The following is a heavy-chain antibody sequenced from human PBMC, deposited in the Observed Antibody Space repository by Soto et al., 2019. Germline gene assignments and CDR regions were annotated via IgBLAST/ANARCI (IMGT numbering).Heavy chain of an antibody. CDR3: AREIYRYSYCKTFDY. CDR2: IYYSGST. D-gene: IGHD5-18*01. V-gene: IGHV4-31*03. J-gene: IGHJ4*02. CDR1: GGSISSGGYY. Sequence: SETLSLTCTVSGGSISSGGYYWSWIRQHPGKGLEWIGYIYYSGSTYYNPSLKSRVTISVDTSKNQFSLKLSSVTAADTAVYYCAREIYRYSYCKTFDYWGEVTLVTVS.